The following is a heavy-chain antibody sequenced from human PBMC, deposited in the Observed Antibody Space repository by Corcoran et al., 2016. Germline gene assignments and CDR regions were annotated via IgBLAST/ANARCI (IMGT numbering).Heavy chain of an antibody. CDR3: ARDGVVVPAATASWHYYYYGMDV. D-gene: IGHD2-2*01. CDR2: IYTSGST. Sequence: QVQLQESGPGLVKPSETLSLTCTVSGGSISSYYWSWIRQPAGKRLEWIGRIYTSGSTNYNPSLKSRVTMSVDTSKNQFSLKLSSVTAADTAVYYCARDGVVVPAATASWHYYYYGMDVWGQGTTVTVSS. V-gene: IGHV4-4*07. J-gene: IGHJ6*02. CDR1: GGSISSYY.